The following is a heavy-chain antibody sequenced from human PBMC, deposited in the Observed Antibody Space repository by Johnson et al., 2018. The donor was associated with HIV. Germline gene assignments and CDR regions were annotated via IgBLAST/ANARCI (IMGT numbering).Heavy chain of an antibody. J-gene: IGHJ3*02. Sequence: QVQLVESGGGVVQPGRSLRLSCAASGFTFSSYAMHWVRQAPGKGLEWVAVISHDGSNKYYEDSVKCRFTISRDNSKNTLYLQMNSLRAEDTAIYYCAERGWYNLSAFDIWGQGTMVTVSS. CDR2: ISHDGSNK. CDR3: AERGWYNLSAFDI. V-gene: IGHV3-30-3*01. D-gene: IGHD6-19*01. CDR1: GFTFSSYA.